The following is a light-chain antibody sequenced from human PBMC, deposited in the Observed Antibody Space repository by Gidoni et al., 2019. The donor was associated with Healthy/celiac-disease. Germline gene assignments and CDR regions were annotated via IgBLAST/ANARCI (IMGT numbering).Light chain of an antibody. CDR2: DAS. V-gene: IGKV3-11*01. J-gene: IGKJ2*01. CDR3: QQRSNWLYT. CDR1: QSVSSY. Sequence: EIVLTQSPATLSLSPGERATLSCRASQSVSSYLAWYQQKPGQAPRLLIYDASSGSGTDFTLTISSLEPEDFAVYYCQQRSNWLYTFGQGTKLEIK.